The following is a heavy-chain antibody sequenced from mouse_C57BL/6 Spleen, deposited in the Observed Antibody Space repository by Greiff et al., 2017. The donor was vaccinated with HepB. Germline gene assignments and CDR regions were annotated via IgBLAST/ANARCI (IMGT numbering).Heavy chain of an antibody. Sequence: VQLQQSGAELVRPGASVKLSCTASGFNIKDYYMHWVKQRPEQGLEWIGRIDPEDGDTEYAPKFQGKATMTADTSSNTAYLQLSSLTSEDTAVYYGTTVITTGRAYAMDYWGQGTSVTVSS. CDR2: IDPEDGDT. V-gene: IGHV14-1*01. J-gene: IGHJ4*01. CDR3: TTVITTGRAYAMDY. D-gene: IGHD1-1*01. CDR1: GFNIKDYY.